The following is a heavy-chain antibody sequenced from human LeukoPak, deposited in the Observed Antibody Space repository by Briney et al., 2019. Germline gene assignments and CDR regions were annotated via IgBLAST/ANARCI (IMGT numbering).Heavy chain of an antibody. CDR1: GGSISTYY. CDR2: VYYNGNT. CDR3: ARGSGVAAAVSY. V-gene: IGHV4-59*12. Sequence: SETLSLTCAVSGGSISTYYWTWIRQPPGKGLEWIGFVYYNGNTNYNPSLKSRVTISVDTSKNQFSLKLSSVTAADTAVYYCARGSGVAAAVSYWGQGTLVTVSS. J-gene: IGHJ4*02. D-gene: IGHD6-13*01.